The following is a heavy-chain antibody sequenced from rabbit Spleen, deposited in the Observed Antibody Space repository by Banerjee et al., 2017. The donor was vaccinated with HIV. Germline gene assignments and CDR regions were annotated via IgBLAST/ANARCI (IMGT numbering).Heavy chain of an antibody. CDR2: IYGGSSGST. CDR3: ARDLAGNYNL. D-gene: IGHD4-1*01. J-gene: IGHJ4*01. V-gene: IGHV1S40*01. Sequence: QSLEESGGDLVKPGASLTLTCTASGFSFSSSYYMYWVRQAPGKGLEWIGCIYGGSSGSTYYASWAKGRFTISKTSSTTVTLQMTSLTAADTATYFCARDLAGNYNLWGPGTLVTVS. CDR1: GFSFSSSYY.